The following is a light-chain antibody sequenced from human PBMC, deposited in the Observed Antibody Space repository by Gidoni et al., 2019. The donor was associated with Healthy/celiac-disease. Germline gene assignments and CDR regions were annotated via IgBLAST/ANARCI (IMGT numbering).Light chain of an antibody. CDR1: QDISNY. CDR3: QQYDNLPPFT. J-gene: IGKJ3*01. Sequence: DIQMTQSPSSLSASVGDRVTITCQASQDISNYLNWYQQKPGVPSRFSGSGSGTDFTFTISSLQPEDIATYYCQQYDNLPPFTFGPGTKVDIK. V-gene: IGKV1-33*01.